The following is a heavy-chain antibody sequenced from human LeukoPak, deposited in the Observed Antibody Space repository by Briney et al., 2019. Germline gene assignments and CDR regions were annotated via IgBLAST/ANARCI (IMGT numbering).Heavy chain of an antibody. V-gene: IGHV3-23*01. CDR1: GFTFSSYA. CDR3: ANDYYDGSVYYWYFDL. D-gene: IGHD3-22*01. Sequence: PGGSLRLSCAASGFTFSSYAMSWVRQAPGKGVEWVSTIRDSGITTYYADSVKGRFTISRDNSKNTLYLQMNSLRAEDTAVYYCANDYYDGSVYYWYFDLWGRGTLVTVSS. J-gene: IGHJ2*01. CDR2: IRDSGITT.